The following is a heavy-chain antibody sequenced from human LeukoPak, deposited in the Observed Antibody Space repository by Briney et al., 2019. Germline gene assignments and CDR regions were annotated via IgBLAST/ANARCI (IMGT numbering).Heavy chain of an antibody. V-gene: IGHV3-7*01. CDR1: GFTFSSYM. J-gene: IGHJ4*02. Sequence: PGGSLRLSCAASGFTFSSYMMTWVRQAPGKWLEWVANIKPDGGEKFYVDSVRGRFTISRDNAKNSLYLQMNSLRVEDTAVYYCASGSLWSGILEDWGQGALVIVSS. CDR2: IKPDGGEK. CDR3: ASGSLWSGILED. D-gene: IGHD3-3*01.